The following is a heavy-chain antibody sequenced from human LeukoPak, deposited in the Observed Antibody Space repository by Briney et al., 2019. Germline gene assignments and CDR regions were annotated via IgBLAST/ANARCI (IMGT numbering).Heavy chain of an antibody. Sequence: SETLSLTCAVSGGSISSDHWWTWVRPPPGKGLEWIGEIYQRGSPNYNPSLRSRVTISVDKSKNQFSLNLSFVTAADTAVYYCARSVGYGDSSFDYWGQGTLVTVSS. CDR3: ARSVGYGDSSFDY. CDR1: GGSISSDHW. CDR2: IYQRGSP. J-gene: IGHJ4*02. V-gene: IGHV4-4*02. D-gene: IGHD4-17*01.